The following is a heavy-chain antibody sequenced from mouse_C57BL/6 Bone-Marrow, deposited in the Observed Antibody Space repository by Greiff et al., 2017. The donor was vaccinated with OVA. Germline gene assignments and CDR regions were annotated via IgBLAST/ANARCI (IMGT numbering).Heavy chain of an antibody. CDR1: GYTFTSYW. D-gene: IGHD4-1*01. V-gene: IGHV1-5*01. Sequence: EVQLQQSGTVLARPGASVKMSCKTSGYTFTSYWMHWVKQRPGQGLEWIGAIYPGNSDTSYNQQFKGKAKLTAVTSASTAYMELSSLTNEDSAVYYCTRSPTWDVPWFAYWGQGTLVTVSA. CDR2: IYPGNSDT. J-gene: IGHJ3*01. CDR3: TRSPTWDVPWFAY.